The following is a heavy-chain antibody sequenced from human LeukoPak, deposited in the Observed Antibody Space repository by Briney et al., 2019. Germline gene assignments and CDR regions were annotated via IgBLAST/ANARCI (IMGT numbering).Heavy chain of an antibody. CDR3: ARVRLGSGWSLFDF. CDR2: IYSGGST. V-gene: IGHV3-53*04. CDR1: GFTVSSNY. Sequence: PGGSLRLSCAASGFTVSSNYMSWVRQAPGKGLEWVSVIYSGGSTYYADSVKGRFTISRHISQNTLYLQMSSLRAKDTAVYYCARVRLGSGWSLFDFWGQGTLVTVSS. D-gene: IGHD6-19*01. J-gene: IGHJ4*02.